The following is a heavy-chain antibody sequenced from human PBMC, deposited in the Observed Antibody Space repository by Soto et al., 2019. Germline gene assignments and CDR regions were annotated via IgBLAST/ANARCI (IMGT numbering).Heavy chain of an antibody. J-gene: IGHJ6*02. CDR1: GGTFSSYA. D-gene: IGHD6-13*01. CDR2: IIPIFGTA. CDR3: ARDLYSTNYYYGMDV. Sequence: GASVKVSCKASGGTFSSYAISWVRQAPGQGLEWMGGIIPIFGTANYAQKFQGRVTITADESTSTAYMELSSLRSEDTAVYYCARDLYSTNYYYGMDVWGQGTTVTVSS. V-gene: IGHV1-69*13.